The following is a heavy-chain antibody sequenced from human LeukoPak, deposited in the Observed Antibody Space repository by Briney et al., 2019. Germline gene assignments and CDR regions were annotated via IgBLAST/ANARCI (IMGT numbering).Heavy chain of an antibody. Sequence: SETLPLTCTVTGGSISSYYWSWIRQPPGKGLEWIGYIYYTGSTNYNPSLKSRVTISVDTSKNQFSLKLSSVTAADTAVYYCAGQQLSQLYYFDNWGQGTLVTVSS. CDR1: GGSISSYY. D-gene: IGHD6-13*01. CDR2: IYYTGST. V-gene: IGHV4-59*01. J-gene: IGHJ4*02. CDR3: AGQQLSQLYYFDN.